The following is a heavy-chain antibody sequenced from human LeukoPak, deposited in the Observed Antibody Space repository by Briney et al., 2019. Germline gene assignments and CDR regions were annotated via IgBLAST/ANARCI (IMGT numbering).Heavy chain of an antibody. J-gene: IGHJ4*02. Sequence: GGSLRLSCAASGFTFSSYSMNWVRQAPGKGLEWVSSISSSSSYIYYADSVKGRFTISRDNVKNSLYLQMNSLRAEDTAVYYCATVVVVPAATDYWGQRTLVTVSS. CDR2: ISSSSSYI. V-gene: IGHV3-21*01. D-gene: IGHD2-2*01. CDR1: GFTFSSYS. CDR3: ATVVVVPAATDY.